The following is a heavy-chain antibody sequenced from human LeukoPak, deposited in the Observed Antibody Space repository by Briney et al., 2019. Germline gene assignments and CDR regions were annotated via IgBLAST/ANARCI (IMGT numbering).Heavy chain of an antibody. CDR2: VYYSGST. CDR1: GDSIRSTNYF. CDR3: ARHRSGWLQSSFDY. D-gene: IGHD5-24*01. J-gene: IGHJ4*02. V-gene: IGHV4-39*07. Sequence: SETLSLTCTVSGDSIRSTNYFWGWIRQPPGKGLEWIVSVYYSGSTHYNPSLQGRVTILVDTVNNQFSLKLNSVTAADTAVYYCARHRSGWLQSSFDYWGQGTLVSVSS.